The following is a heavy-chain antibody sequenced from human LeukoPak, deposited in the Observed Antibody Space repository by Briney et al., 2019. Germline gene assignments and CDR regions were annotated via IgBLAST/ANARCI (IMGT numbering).Heavy chain of an antibody. Sequence: GGSLRLSCAASRFTFSTYWMHWVRQAPGKGLVWVSRINSDGSSTGYADSVKGRFTISRDNSKNTLYLQMNSLRAEDTAVYYCAKGGYYFDYWGQGTLVTVSS. J-gene: IGHJ4*02. CDR2: INSDGSST. CDR1: RFTFSTYW. V-gene: IGHV3-74*01. CDR3: AKGGYYFDY.